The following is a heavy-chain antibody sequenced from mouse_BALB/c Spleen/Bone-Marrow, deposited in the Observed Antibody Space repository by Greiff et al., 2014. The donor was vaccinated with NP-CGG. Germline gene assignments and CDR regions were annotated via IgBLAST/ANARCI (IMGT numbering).Heavy chain of an antibody. CDR1: GYTFTDYN. CDR2: IYPYNGGT. J-gene: IGHJ2*01. Sequence: EVQRVESGPELVKPGASVKISCKAPGYTFTDYNMHWVKQSHGKSLEWIGYIYPYNGGTGYNQKFKTKATSTVDNSSSTAYMELRSLTSEDSAVYYCARKDYDSFFDYWGQGTTLTVSS. D-gene: IGHD2-4*01. V-gene: IGHV1S29*02. CDR3: ARKDYDSFFDY.